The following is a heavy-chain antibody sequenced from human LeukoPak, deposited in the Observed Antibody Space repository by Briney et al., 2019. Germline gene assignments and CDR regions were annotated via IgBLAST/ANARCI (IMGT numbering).Heavy chain of an antibody. CDR3: ATAPPSRRGYSYGAWDY. J-gene: IGHJ4*02. Sequence: ASVKVSCKASGYTFTSYGISWVRQAPGQGLEWMGWISAYNGNTNYAQKLQGRVTMTTDTSTSTAYMELRSLRSDDTAVYYCATAPPSRRGYSYGAWDYWGQGTLVTVSS. V-gene: IGHV1-18*01. CDR1: GYTFTSYG. D-gene: IGHD5-18*01. CDR2: ISAYNGNT.